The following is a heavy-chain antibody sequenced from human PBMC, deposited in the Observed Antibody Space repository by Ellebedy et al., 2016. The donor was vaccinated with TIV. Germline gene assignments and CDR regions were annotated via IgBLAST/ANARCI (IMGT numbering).Heavy chain of an antibody. J-gene: IGHJ4*02. V-gene: IGHV2-5*02. CDR3: AHTSGWTIDY. CDR1: GFSLSDYAVG. Sequence: SGPTLVKPTQTLTLTCSFAGFSLSDYAVGVSWIRQTPGKALEWLTLVYWDGSKVYSPSLESRLTITEDTSKNQVVLTMTNMDPVDTATYYCAHTSGWTIDYWGQGTLVTVSS. D-gene: IGHD6-19*01. CDR2: VYWDGSK.